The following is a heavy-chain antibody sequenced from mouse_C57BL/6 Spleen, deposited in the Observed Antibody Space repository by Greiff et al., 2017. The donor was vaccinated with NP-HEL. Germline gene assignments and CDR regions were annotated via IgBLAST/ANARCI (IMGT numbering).Heavy chain of an antibody. CDR3: AKEAANWDWFAY. J-gene: IGHJ3*01. V-gene: IGHV5-17*01. Sequence: EVMLVESGGGLVKPGGSLKLSCAASGFTFSDYGMHWVRQAPEKGLEWVAYISSGSSTIYYADTVKGRFTISRDTAKNTLFLQMTSLRSEDTAMYYCAKEAANWDWFAYWGQVTLVTVAA. D-gene: IGHD4-1*01. CDR2: ISSGSSTI. CDR1: GFTFSDYG.